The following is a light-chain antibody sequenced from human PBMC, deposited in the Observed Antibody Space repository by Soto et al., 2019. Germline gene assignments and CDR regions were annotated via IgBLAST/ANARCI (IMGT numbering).Light chain of an antibody. Sequence: ETVMTHSPATLSVSPGERATLSCWASQSVSSKLAWYQQKPGQAPRLLIYGASTRATGIPARFSGSGSGTEFTLSISSLQSEDSAVYYCQQYNNWPPITFGQGTRLEI. V-gene: IGKV3D-15*01. CDR1: QSVSSK. CDR2: GAS. CDR3: QQYNNWPPIT. J-gene: IGKJ5*01.